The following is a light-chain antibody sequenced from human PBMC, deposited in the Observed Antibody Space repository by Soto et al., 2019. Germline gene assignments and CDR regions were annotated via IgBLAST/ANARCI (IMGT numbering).Light chain of an antibody. J-gene: IGKJ1*01. Sequence: EIVLTQSPGSLSLSPGERATLSCRASQSVSSTFFAWYQQRPGQAPRLLMYGASSRATGIPERFSGRGSGTDFTLTSSRLEPEDFAVYYCQQFDSSVTFGQGTKVEIK. V-gene: IGKV3-20*01. CDR2: GAS. CDR1: QSVSSTF. CDR3: QQFDSSVT.